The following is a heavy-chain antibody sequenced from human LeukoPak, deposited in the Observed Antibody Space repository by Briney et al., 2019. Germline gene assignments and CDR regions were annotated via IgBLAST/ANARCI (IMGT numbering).Heavy chain of an antibody. V-gene: IGHV3-49*03. Sequence: GGSLRLSCTASGFTFGDFAMSWFRQAPGKGLEWVGFIRSKAFGGTTEHAASVKGRFTVSRDDSESIAYLQMNSLKTEDTAVYYCSRAGRRYQRVDVWGQGTTVTVSS. CDR1: GFTFGDFA. CDR2: IRSKAFGGTT. D-gene: IGHD2-2*01. J-gene: IGHJ6*02. CDR3: SRAGRRYQRVDV.